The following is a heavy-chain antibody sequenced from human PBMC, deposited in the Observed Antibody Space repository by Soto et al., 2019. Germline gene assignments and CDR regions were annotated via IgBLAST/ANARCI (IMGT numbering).Heavy chain of an antibody. J-gene: IGHJ4*02. CDR1: GYTFTSYG. CDR3: ARDFRSSGTGSSCIYFDY. Sequence: ASVKVSCKASGYTFTSYGVSWVRQAPGQGLEWVGWINSYSGDTNSAKTLQGRFTLTTDTSTGTAYMDLTSLRSDDTAVYYCARDFRSSGTGSSCIYFDYWRQGTQVTVSS. CDR2: INSYSGDT. D-gene: IGHD2-15*01. V-gene: IGHV1-18*01.